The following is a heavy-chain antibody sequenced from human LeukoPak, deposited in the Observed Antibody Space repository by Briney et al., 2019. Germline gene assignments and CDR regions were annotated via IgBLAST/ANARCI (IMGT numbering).Heavy chain of an antibody. CDR1: GGSFSGYY. Sequence: SETLSLTCAVYGGSFSGYYWSWLRQPPGKGLEWIGEIKHSGSTNYNPSLKSRVTISVDTSKNQFSLKLSSVTAADTAVYYCARTVVAAADDYWGQGTLVTVSS. CDR2: IKHSGST. D-gene: IGHD6-13*01. CDR3: ARTVVAAADDY. J-gene: IGHJ4*02. V-gene: IGHV4-34*01.